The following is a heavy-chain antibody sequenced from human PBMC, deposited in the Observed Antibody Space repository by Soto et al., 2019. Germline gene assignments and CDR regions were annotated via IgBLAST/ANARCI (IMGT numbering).Heavy chain of an antibody. D-gene: IGHD3-22*01. J-gene: IGHJ5*02. CDR1: GGTFSSYT. V-gene: IGHV1-69*04. Sequence: ASVNVSCKASGGTFSSYTISWVRQAPGQGLEWMGRIIPILGIANYAQKFQGRVTITADKSTSTAYMELSSLRSEDTAVYYCARDYYDSSGYYYQQNWFDPWGQGTLVTVSS. CDR2: IIPILGIA. CDR3: ARDYYDSSGYYYQQNWFDP.